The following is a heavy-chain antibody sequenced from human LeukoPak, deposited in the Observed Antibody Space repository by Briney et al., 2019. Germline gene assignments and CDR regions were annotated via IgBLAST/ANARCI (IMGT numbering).Heavy chain of an antibody. CDR3: ARGFGRP. Sequence: GGSLRLSCAASGFTFNTYTMNWVRQAPGKGLEWVSYISGSSGIIDYADSVRGRFTISRDNAKKSLYLQMNSLRAEDTAVYYCARGFGRPWGQGTLVTVSS. CDR2: ISGSSGII. J-gene: IGHJ5*02. CDR1: GFTFNTYT. V-gene: IGHV3-48*04. D-gene: IGHD3-16*01.